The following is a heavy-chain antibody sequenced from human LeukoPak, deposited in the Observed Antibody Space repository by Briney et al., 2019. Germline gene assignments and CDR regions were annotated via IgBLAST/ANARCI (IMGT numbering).Heavy chain of an antibody. CDR3: ASGEYDRSGYDCDY. CDR2: IYYSGST. CDR1: GGSISSYY. V-gene: IGHV4-59*01. J-gene: IGHJ4*02. Sequence: KPSETLSLTCTVSGGSISSYYWSWIRQPPGKGLEWIGYIYYSGSTNYNPSLKSRVTISVDTSKNQFSLRLSSVTAADTAVYYCASGEYDRSGYDCDYWGQGTLVTVSS. D-gene: IGHD3-22*01.